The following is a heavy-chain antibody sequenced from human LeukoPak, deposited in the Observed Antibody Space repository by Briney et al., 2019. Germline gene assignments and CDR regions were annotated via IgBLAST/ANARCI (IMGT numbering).Heavy chain of an antibody. CDR1: GGSISTRSLY. CDR2: IKYSGST. V-gene: IGHV4-39*01. D-gene: IGHD1-26*01. Sequence: PSETLSLTCTASGGSISTRSLYWGWVRQRPGKGLEWIGSIKYSGSTSYNPSLKSRVTISVDTSTNQFSLRLTSVTAADTAVYFCARPFSGSFSTYDYWGQGTLVTVSS. CDR3: ARPFSGSFSTYDY. J-gene: IGHJ4*02.